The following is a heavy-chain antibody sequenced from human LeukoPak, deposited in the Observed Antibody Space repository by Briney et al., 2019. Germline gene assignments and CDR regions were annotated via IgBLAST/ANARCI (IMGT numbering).Heavy chain of an antibody. J-gene: IGHJ4*02. V-gene: IGHV3-74*01. CDR1: GITVSSYW. CDR2: TNSDGTNT. Sequence: GGPLRISCAASGITVSSYWMHWVRQAPGKGLVWVSRTNSDGTNTNYAASVKGRFSISRDTVKNTLYLQMNSLRADDTAVYYCMMYIRGWNWGQGTLVTVSS. D-gene: IGHD6-19*01. CDR3: MMYIRGWN.